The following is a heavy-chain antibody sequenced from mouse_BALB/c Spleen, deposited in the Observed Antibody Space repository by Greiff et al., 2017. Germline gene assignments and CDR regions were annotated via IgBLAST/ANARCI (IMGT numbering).Heavy chain of an antibody. CDR1: GYTFTSYW. Sequence: QVQLQQPGAELVRPGASVKLSCKASGYTFTSYWINWVKQRPGQGLEWIGNIYPSDSYTNYNQKFKDKATLTVDKSSSTAYMQLSSPTSEDSAVYYCTRDAGTRYYFDYWGQGTTLTVSS. V-gene: IGHV1-69*02. CDR2: IYPSDSYT. J-gene: IGHJ2*01. CDR3: TRDAGTRYYFDY. D-gene: IGHD4-1*01.